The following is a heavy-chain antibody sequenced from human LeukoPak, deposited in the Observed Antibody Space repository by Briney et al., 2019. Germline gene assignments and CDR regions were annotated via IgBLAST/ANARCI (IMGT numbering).Heavy chain of an antibody. CDR3: ARGRIIVGATTPYFDY. CDR2: IYPGDSDT. Sequence: GESLKISCKGSGYSFTSYWIGWVRQMPGKGLEWMGIIYPGDSDTRYSPSFQGQVTISADKCISTAYLQWSSLKASDTAMYYCARGRIIVGATTPYFDYWGQGTLVTVSS. D-gene: IGHD1-26*01. V-gene: IGHV5-51*01. J-gene: IGHJ4*02. CDR1: GYSFTSYW.